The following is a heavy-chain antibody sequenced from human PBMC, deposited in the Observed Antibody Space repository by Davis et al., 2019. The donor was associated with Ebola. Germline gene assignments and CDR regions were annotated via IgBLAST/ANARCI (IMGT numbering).Heavy chain of an antibody. CDR2: ISSSSTI. V-gene: IGHV3-69-1*01. Sequence: PGGSLRLSCAASGFTFSSYYMNWVRQAPGKGLEWVSSISSSSTIYYADSVKGRFTISRDNAKNSLYLQMNSLRDEDTAVYYCARDLILPPVGFDYWGQGTLVTVSS. D-gene: IGHD3-9*01. CDR1: GFTFSSYY. J-gene: IGHJ4*02. CDR3: ARDLILPPVGFDY.